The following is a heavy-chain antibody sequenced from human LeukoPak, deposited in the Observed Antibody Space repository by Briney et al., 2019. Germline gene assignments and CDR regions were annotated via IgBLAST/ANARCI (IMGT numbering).Heavy chain of an antibody. CDR1: GFTLSNYW. V-gene: IGHV3-74*01. Sequence: GRSLRLSCAASGFTLSNYWMHWVRQAPGKGLVWVSRIQSDGSTTTYAESVRGRFTISRDNAKNTLYLQMNSLRAEDTAVYYCAREAAVPNTVFDYWGQGSLVTVSS. D-gene: IGHD4-17*01. J-gene: IGHJ4*02. CDR3: AREAAVPNTVFDY. CDR2: IQSDGSTT.